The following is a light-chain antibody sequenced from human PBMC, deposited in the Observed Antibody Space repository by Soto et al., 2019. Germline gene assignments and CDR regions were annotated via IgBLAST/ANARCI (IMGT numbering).Light chain of an antibody. CDR1: SSNIGAGYD. CDR3: QSYDSSLSVLYV. V-gene: IGLV1-40*01. Sequence: QSVLTQPPSVSGAPGQRVTISCTGSSSNIGAGYDVHWYQQLPGTAPKLLIYDNSNRPSGAPDRFSGSKSGTSASLAITGLXAEDEADYYCQSYDSSLSVLYVFGTGTKLTVL. J-gene: IGLJ1*01. CDR2: DNS.